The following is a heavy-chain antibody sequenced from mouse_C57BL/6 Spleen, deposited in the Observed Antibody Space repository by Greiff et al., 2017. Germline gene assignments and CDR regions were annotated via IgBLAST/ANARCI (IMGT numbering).Heavy chain of an antibody. V-gene: IGHV5-6*01. J-gene: IGHJ2*01. Sequence: EVHLVESGGDLVKPGGSLKLSCAASGFTFSSYGMSWVRQTPDKRLEWVATISSGGSYTYYPDSVKGRFTISRDNAKNTLYLQMSSLKSEDTAMYYCARPYYSNYYFDYWGQGTTLTVSS. CDR3: ARPYYSNYYFDY. D-gene: IGHD2-5*01. CDR2: ISSGGSYT. CDR1: GFTFSSYG.